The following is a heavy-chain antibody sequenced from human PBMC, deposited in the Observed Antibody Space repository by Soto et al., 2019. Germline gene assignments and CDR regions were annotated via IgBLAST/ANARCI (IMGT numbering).Heavy chain of an antibody. J-gene: IGHJ4*02. CDR1: GFTFTTYG. Sequence: PGGSLRLSCAASGFTFTTYGMHWVRQAPGKGLEWVAVISYDGTNKFYEDSVDGRFTISRDNSKNTPFLQMNSLRTEDTAVYYCARGTPYTTGWYYFDFWGQGTLVTVSS. D-gene: IGHD6-19*01. CDR3: ARGTPYTTGWYYFDF. V-gene: IGHV3-30*03. CDR2: ISYDGTNK.